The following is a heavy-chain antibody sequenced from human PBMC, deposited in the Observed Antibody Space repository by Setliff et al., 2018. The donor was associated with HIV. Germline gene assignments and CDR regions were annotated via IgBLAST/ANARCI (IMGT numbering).Heavy chain of an antibody. V-gene: IGHV3-48*01. CDR3: ARDSGVATIRKSALDY. Sequence: GGSLRLSCAASGFTFNVYSMNWVRQAPGKGLEWVSYISASTNTIYYADSVKGRFTISRDNARNSLYLQMNSLRAEDTALYYCARDSGVATIRKSALDYWGQGTLVTVSS. J-gene: IGHJ4*02. D-gene: IGHD5-12*01. CDR1: GFTFNVYS. CDR2: ISASTNTI.